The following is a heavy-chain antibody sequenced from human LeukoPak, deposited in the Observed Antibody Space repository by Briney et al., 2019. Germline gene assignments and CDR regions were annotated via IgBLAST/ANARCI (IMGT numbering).Heavy chain of an antibody. D-gene: IGHD7-27*01. CDR3: AKVQFNWGPIDY. CDR1: GFTFSNFA. Sequence: GGSLRLSCAASGFTFSNFAIRWVRRVPGKRLEWVSSIDGSGDKTHYPDSVRGRFTVSRDNSKNTLYLQMNSLRVEDTATYFCAKVQFNWGPIDYWGQGTPVIVSS. J-gene: IGHJ4*02. CDR2: IDGSGDKT. V-gene: IGHV3-23*01.